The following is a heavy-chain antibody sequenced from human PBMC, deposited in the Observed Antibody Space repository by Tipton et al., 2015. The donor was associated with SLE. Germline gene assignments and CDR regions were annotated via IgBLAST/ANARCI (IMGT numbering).Heavy chain of an antibody. CDR1: GGSISGSRNY. CDR3: ARGRYDILTASPIYYFDY. D-gene: IGHD3-9*01. J-gene: IGHJ4*02. Sequence: GLVKPSETLSLTCTVSGGSISGSRNYWGWIRQSPGKGLEWIGDVNHGGSTNYNPSLKSRVTLSVDTPKNQFSLKMSSVTAADTAVYYCARGRYDILTASPIYYFDYWGQGALVTVSS. CDR2: VNHGGST. V-gene: IGHV4-39*07.